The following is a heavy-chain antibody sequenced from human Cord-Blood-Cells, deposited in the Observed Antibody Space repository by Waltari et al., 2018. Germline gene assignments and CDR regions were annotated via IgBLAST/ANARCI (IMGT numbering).Heavy chain of an antibody. V-gene: IGHV4-39*07. CDR2: IYYSGST. CDR1: GGSISSSSYY. J-gene: IGHJ3*02. Sequence: QLQLQESGPGLVKPSETLTLTCTVSGGSISSSSYYWGWIRQPPGKGLEWIGRIYYSGSTYYNPSLKSRVTISVDTSKNQFSLKLSSVTAADTAVYYCARDPGIDAFDIWGQGTMVTVSS. D-gene: IGHD3-10*01. CDR3: ARDPGIDAFDI.